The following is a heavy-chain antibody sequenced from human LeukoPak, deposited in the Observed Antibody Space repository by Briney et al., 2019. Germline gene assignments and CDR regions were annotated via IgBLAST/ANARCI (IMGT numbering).Heavy chain of an antibody. D-gene: IGHD3-22*01. CDR3: ARVDYYDSSGGSDY. V-gene: IGHV4-34*01. Sequence: SETLSLTCAVYGGSFSGYYWSWIRQPPGKGLEWIGEINHSRSTNYNPSLKSRVTISVDTSKNQFSLKLSSVTAADTAVYYCARVDYYDSSGGSDYWGQGTLVTVSS. CDR2: INHSRST. J-gene: IGHJ4*02. CDR1: GGSFSGYY.